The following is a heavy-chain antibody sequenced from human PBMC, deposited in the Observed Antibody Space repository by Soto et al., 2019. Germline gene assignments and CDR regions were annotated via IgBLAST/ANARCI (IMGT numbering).Heavy chain of an antibody. CDR2: ISYDGSNE. V-gene: IGHV3-30*18. D-gene: IGHD5-18*01. CDR1: GFTFSSYA. CDR3: AKDQGYTYGPSDY. J-gene: IGHJ4*02. Sequence: ESGGGVVQPGRSLRLSCAASGFTFSSYAMHWVRQAPGKGLEWVAVISYDGSNEYYADSVKGRFTISRDNSKNTLYLQMNSLRAEDTAVYYCAKDQGYTYGPSDYWGQGTLVTVSS.